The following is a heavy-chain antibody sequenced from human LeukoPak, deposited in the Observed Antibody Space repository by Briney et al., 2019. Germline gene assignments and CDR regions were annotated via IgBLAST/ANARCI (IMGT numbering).Heavy chain of an antibody. D-gene: IGHD3-22*01. Sequence: SETLSLTCTVSGYSISSGYYWGWIRQPPGKGLEWIGSIYHSGSTYYNPSLKSRVTISVDTSKNQFSLKLSSVTAADTAVYYCARLSDSSGYYYRTPAHYFDYWGQGTLVTVSS. CDR3: ARLSDSSGYYYRTPAHYFDY. CDR2: IYHSGST. J-gene: IGHJ4*02. V-gene: IGHV4-38-2*02. CDR1: GYSISSGYY.